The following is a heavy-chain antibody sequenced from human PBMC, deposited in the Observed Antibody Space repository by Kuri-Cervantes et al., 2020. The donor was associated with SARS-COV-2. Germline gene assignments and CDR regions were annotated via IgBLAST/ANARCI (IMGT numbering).Heavy chain of an antibody. CDR1: GYTFTSYG. Sequence: ASVKVSCKASGYTFTSYGISWVRQAPGQGLEWMGIINPRGGSTNYAQKFQGRVTMTRDTSTSTVNMELSSLRSEDTAVYYCARNDYSNPRSYGMDVWGQGTTVTVSS. CDR3: ARNDYSNPRSYGMDV. V-gene: IGHV1-46*01. J-gene: IGHJ6*02. CDR2: INPRGGST. D-gene: IGHD4-11*01.